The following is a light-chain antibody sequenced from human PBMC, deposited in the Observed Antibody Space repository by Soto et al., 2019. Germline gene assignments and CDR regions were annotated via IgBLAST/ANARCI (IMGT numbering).Light chain of an antibody. CDR1: QTIINY. CDR3: QQYNSYSWT. J-gene: IGKJ1*01. CDR2: RAS. V-gene: IGKV1-5*03. Sequence: DIQMTQSPSSLSASVGDRVTISCRASQTIINYLAWFQQKPGKAPKLLMYRASSLESAVPSRFSGSGSGTEFSLTIDSLQPDDFATYYCQQYNSYSWTFGQGTKVDIK.